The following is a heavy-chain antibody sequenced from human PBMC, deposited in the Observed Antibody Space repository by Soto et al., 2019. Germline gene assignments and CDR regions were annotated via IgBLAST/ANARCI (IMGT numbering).Heavy chain of an antibody. V-gene: IGHV4-30-4*01. CDR3: ASLNWNYVGVNWFDP. CDR1: GGSISSGDYY. J-gene: IGHJ5*02. Sequence: SETLSLTYTVSGGSISSGDYYWSWIRQPPGKGLEWIGYIYYSGSTYYNPSLKSRVTISVDTSKNQFSLKLSSVTAADTAVYYCASLNWNYVGVNWFDPWGQGPLVTVS. D-gene: IGHD1-7*01. CDR2: IYYSGST.